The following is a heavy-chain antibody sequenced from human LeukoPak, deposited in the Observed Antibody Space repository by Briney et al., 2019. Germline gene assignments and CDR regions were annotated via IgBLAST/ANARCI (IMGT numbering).Heavy chain of an antibody. CDR1: GFTFSSYA. J-gene: IGHJ4*02. V-gene: IGHV3-30-3*01. CDR2: ISYDGSDK. CDR3: ARGGARFDSGSYHDY. Sequence: GGSLRLSCAASGFTFSSYAMHWVRQAPGKGLEWVAVISYDGSDKYYADSVKGRFTISRDNSKNTLYLQMNSLRAEDTAVYYCARGGARFDSGSYHDYWGQGTLVTVSS. D-gene: IGHD1-26*01.